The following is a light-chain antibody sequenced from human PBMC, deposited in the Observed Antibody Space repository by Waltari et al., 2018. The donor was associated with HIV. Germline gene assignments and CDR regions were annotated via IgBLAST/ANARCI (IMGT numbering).Light chain of an antibody. CDR3: QQYGSSPP. CDR2: GTS. CDR1: QTVSSNY. J-gene: IGKJ3*01. V-gene: IGKV3-20*01. Sequence: EIVLTQSPGTLSLSPGKRATLSCRASQTVSSNYLAWYQQKPGQAPRLLIYGTSSRAIGIPDRFSGSGSGTDFTLTINRREPEDFAVYYCQQYGSSPPFGPGTKVDIK.